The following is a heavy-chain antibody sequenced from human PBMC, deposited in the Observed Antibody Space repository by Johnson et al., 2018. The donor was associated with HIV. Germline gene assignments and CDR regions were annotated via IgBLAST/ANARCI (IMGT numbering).Heavy chain of an antibody. Sequence: VQLVESGGGVVQPGRSLRLSCAASGFTFSSYGMHWVRQAPGKGLEWVAVISYDGSNKYYADSVKGRFTISRDNSKNTLYLQMNSLRAEDTAVYYFAKDQGITMIVVVAGAFDIWGQGTMVTVSS. CDR1: GFTFSSYG. D-gene: IGHD3-22*01. CDR2: ISYDGSNK. J-gene: IGHJ3*02. V-gene: IGHV3-30*18. CDR3: AKDQGITMIVVVAGAFDI.